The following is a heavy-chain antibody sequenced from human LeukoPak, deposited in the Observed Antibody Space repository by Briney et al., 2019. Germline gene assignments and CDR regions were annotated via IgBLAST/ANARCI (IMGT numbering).Heavy chain of an antibody. J-gene: IGHJ6*03. Sequence: SETLSLTCTVSGGSITNTNYYWGWIRQPPGKGLEWIGSIYYSGSTYYNPSLKSRVTISVDTSKNQFSLKLSSVTAADTAVYYCARAVAAAGISYYYYMDVWGKGTTVTVSS. CDR3: ARAVAAAGISYYYYMDV. D-gene: IGHD6-13*01. CDR2: IYYSGST. V-gene: IGHV4-39*01. CDR1: GGSITNTNYY.